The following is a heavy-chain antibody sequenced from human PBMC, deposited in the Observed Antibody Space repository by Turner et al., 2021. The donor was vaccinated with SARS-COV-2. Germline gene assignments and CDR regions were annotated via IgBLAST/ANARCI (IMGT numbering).Heavy chain of an antibody. D-gene: IGHD2-8*01. Sequence: QVQLVESGGGVVQPGRSLRLSCAASGFTFSSYGMHWVRQAPGKGLEGVAVIWYDGSNKYYADSVKGRITISRDNSKNTLYLQMNSLRAEDTAVYYCAREAPGPMAFFDYWGQGTLVTVSS. J-gene: IGHJ4*02. CDR3: AREAPGPMAFFDY. CDR1: GFTFSSYG. V-gene: IGHV3-33*01. CDR2: IWYDGSNK.